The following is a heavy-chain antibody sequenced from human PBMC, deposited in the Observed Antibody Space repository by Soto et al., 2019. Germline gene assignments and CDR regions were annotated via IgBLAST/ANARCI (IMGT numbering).Heavy chain of an antibody. D-gene: IGHD3-3*01. J-gene: IGHJ5*02. CDR2: IYYSGST. V-gene: IGHV4-59*08. Sequence: ASETLSLTCTVSGGSISSYYWSWIRQPPGKGLEWIGYIYYSGSTNYNPSLKSRVTISVDTSKNQFSLKLSSVTAADPAVYYCARAASEWGYDFWSGAGRWFDPWGQGTLVTVSS. CDR3: ARAASEWGYDFWSGAGRWFDP. CDR1: GGSISSYY.